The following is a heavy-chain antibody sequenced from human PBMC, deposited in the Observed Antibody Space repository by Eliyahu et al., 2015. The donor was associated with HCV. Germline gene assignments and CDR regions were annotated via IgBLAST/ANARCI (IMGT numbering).Heavy chain of an antibody. CDR1: GGSIRSSTSY. Sequence: QLQLQGSGPGLVKPSETXSXTCTXSGGSIRSSTSYWVWVXQPPGKGLEWIGSIYYSGSTYYNASLKSRVTVSIDTSESHFSLRLTSVTAADTAVYYCAKLGSSSWYSHGMDVWGQGITVTVSS. CDR3: AKLGSSSWYSHGMDV. CDR2: IYYSGST. J-gene: IGHJ6*02. D-gene: IGHD2-2*01. V-gene: IGHV4-39*02.